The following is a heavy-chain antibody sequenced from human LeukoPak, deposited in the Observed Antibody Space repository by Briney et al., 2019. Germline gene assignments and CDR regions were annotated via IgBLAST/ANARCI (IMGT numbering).Heavy chain of an antibody. V-gene: IGHV1-18*01. CDR2: ISPYKGDR. Sequence: EASVKVSCKASGYTFTNYGITWVRQAPGQGLEWMGWISPYKGDRNYAQSLQGRVTMTTDTSTSTAYMEVRSLRSDDTAVYYCATEGSWQPTDYGDNVYWGQGTLVTVSS. J-gene: IGHJ4*02. CDR1: GYTFTNYG. D-gene: IGHD4-17*01. CDR3: ATEGSWQPTDYGDNVY.